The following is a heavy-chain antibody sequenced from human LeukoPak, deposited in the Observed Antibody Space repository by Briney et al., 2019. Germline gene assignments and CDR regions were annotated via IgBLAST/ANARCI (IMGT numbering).Heavy chain of an antibody. CDR2: IGSDNKP. J-gene: IGHJ4*02. CDR1: GFTFSAYA. CDR3: ARDGGLHGYT. V-gene: IGHV3-23*01. Sequence: GGSLRLSCEASGFTFSAYAMTWVRQAPGQGLEWVSSIGSDNKPHYSESVKGRFTISRDNSKNTLYLQMNSLRAEDTAVYYCARDGGLHGYTWGQGTLVTVSS. D-gene: IGHD5-24*01.